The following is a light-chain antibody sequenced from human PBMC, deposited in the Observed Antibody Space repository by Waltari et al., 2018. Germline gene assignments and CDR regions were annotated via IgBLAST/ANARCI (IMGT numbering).Light chain of an antibody. V-gene: IGLV2-14*01. CDR3: SSRRSNTRV. CDR2: QVS. CDR1: TTGIGLQDA. Sequence: HSALTQPASMSGSPGQSIIIPCRGLTTGIGLQDAVSWYQHRPGSAPQMILYQVSHRPSGISDRFSGSQDGDTASLTISGLRSEDEATYFCSSRRSNTRVFGGGTTLTVL. J-gene: IGLJ3*02.